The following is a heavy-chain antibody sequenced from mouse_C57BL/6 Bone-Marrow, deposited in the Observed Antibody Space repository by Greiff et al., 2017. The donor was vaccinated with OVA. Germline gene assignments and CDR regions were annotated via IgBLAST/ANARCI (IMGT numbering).Heavy chain of an antibody. CDR3: ARSMNSD. CDR2: IYPGRGST. Sequence: VQLQQPGAELVKPGASVKMSCKASGYTFTSYWITWVKQRPGQGLEWIGDIYPGRGSTNYNEKFKSKATLTVDTSSSTAYIQLSSLTSEDSAVYYCARSMNSDWGQGTLVTVSA. CDR1: GYTFTSYW. V-gene: IGHV1-55*01. J-gene: IGHJ3*01.